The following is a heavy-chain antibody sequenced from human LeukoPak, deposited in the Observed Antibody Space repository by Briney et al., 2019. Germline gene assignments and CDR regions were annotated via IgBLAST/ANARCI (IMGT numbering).Heavy chain of an antibody. J-gene: IGHJ4*02. Sequence: GGSLRLSCAASGFTVSSNYMSWVRQAPGKGLEWVSVIYSGGSTYYADSVKGRFTISRDNSKNTLYLQMNSLRAEDTAVYYCAGPSGYSRGWYSYYFDYWGQGTLVTVSS. CDR3: AGPSGYSRGWYSYYFDY. CDR1: GFTVSSNY. D-gene: IGHD6-19*01. V-gene: IGHV3-66*01. CDR2: IYSGGST.